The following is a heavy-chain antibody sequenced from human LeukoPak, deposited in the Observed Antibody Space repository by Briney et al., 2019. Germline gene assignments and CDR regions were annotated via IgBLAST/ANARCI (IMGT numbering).Heavy chain of an antibody. V-gene: IGHV3-48*03. CDR3: TRAYRGGTVAYFDY. CDR2: ISSGGETI. Sequence: GGSLRLSCAASGFTFSSYAMNWVRQAPGKGLEWVSYISSGGETIHYADSVKGRFTISRDNAKNSVYLQMNSLRAEDTAVYYCTRAYRGGTVAYFDYWGQGSLVTVSS. D-gene: IGHD6-19*01. J-gene: IGHJ4*02. CDR1: GFTFSSYA.